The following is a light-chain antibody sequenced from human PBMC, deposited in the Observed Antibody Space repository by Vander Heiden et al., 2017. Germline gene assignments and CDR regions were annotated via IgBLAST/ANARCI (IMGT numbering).Light chain of an antibody. V-gene: IGKV2-28*01. CDR2: LGS. J-gene: IGKJ5*01. Sequence: DIVITQSPLSLPVTPGEPASISCRSSQSLLHDNGYNYLDWYLQKPGQSPQLLIYLGSNRASGVPDRFSGSGSGTDFTLKISRVEAEDVGIYYCMQVLQTPSTFGQGTRLDIK. CDR1: QSLLHDNGYNY. CDR3: MQVLQTPST.